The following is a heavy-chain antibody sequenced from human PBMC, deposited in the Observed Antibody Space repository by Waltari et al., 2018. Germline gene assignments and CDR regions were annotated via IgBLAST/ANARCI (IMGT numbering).Heavy chain of an antibody. D-gene: IGHD3-3*01. CDR1: GYIFTGYY. Sequence: QVQLVQSGAEVKKPGASVKVSCKASGYIFTGYYMHWVRQAPGQGLEWMGWINPNSGGTNYAQRFQGRVTMIRDTSISTVYMELSSLRSDDTAVYYCARCLAGLRFLQWLHFDSWGQGTLVTVSS. V-gene: IGHV1-2*02. CDR2: INPNSGGT. CDR3: ARCLAGLRFLQWLHFDS. J-gene: IGHJ4*02.